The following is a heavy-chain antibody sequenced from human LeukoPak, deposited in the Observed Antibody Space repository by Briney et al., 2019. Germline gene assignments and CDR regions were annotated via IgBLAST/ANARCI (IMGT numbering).Heavy chain of an antibody. CDR1: GYSFTSYW. D-gene: IGHD6-13*01. V-gene: IGHV5-51*01. CDR2: IYPGDSDT. Sequence: GESLKIAYKGSGYSFTSYWIGWVRQMPGKGLEWMGIIYPGDSDTRYSPSFQGQVTISADKSISTAYLQWSSLKASDTAMYYCARQQVRSSSSWYGYFDYWGQGTLVTVSS. J-gene: IGHJ4*02. CDR3: ARQQVRSSSSWYGYFDY.